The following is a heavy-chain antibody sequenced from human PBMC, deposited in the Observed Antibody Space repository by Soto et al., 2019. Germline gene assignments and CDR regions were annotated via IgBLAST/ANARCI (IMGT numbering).Heavy chain of an antibody. CDR2: ISGRGGRT. Sequence: EVQLLESGGGLVQPGGSLRLSCAASGVTFSSYAMSWVRQAPGKGLEWVSAISGRGGRTYYADSVKGRFTISRDNAKNTLNLEMNSLRAEARAVYDCARAIGDISTWFGGDYWGPGTLVTASS. CDR3: ARAIGDISTWFGGDY. D-gene: IGHD6-13*01. V-gene: IGHV3-23*01. J-gene: IGHJ4*02. CDR1: GVTFSSYA.